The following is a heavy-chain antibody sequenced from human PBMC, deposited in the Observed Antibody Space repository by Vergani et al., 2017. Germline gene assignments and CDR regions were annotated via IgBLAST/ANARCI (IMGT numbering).Heavy chain of an antibody. D-gene: IGHD2-2*02. Sequence: QLQLQESGPGLVKPSETLSLTCTVSGGSISSSSYYWGWIRQPPGKGLEWIGSIYYSGSTYYNPSLKSRVTISVDTSKNQFSLKLSSVTAADTAVNYCARHARYCSSTSCYSFDYWGQGTLVTVSS. CDR2: IYYSGST. CDR1: GGSISSSSYY. V-gene: IGHV4-39*01. J-gene: IGHJ4*02. CDR3: ARHARYCSSTSCYSFDY.